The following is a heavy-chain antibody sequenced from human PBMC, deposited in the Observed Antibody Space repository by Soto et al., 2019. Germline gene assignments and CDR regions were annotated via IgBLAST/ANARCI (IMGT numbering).Heavy chain of an antibody. CDR1: GFTFSSYW. V-gene: IGHV3-74*01. CDR3: ASSLLTPFDY. D-gene: IGHD7-27*01. J-gene: IGHJ4*02. CDR2: INSDGSST. Sequence: GGSLILSCAASGFTFSSYWMHWVRQAPGKGLVWVTRINSDGSSTSYADSVKGQFTISRDNAKNTLYLKMNSLRAEDTAVYYCASSLLTPFDYWGQGTLVTVSS.